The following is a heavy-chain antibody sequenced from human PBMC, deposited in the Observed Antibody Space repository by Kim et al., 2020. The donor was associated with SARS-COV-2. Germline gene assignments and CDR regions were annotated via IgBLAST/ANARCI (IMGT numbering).Heavy chain of an antibody. Sequence: SETLSLTCTVSGGSISSYYWSWIRQPAGKGLEWIGRIYTSGSTNYNPSLKSRVTMSVDTSKNQFSLKLSSVTAADTAVYYCARDFPYCGGDCYAVDYWGQGTLVTVSS. D-gene: IGHD2-21*01. J-gene: IGHJ4*02. CDR2: IYTSGST. CDR3: ARDFPYCGGDCYAVDY. V-gene: IGHV4-4*07. CDR1: GGSISSYY.